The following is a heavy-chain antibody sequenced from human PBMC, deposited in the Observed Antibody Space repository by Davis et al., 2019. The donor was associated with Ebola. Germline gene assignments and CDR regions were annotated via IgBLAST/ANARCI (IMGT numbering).Heavy chain of an antibody. Sequence: GESLKISCAASGFTFSSYWMSWVRQAPGKGLEWVANIKQDGSEKYYVDSVKGRFTISRDNAKNSLYLQMNSLRAEDTAVYYCARDRSGYYSYYGMDVWGQGTTVTVSS. CDR1: GFTFSSYW. D-gene: IGHD3-3*01. CDR3: ARDRSGYYSYYGMDV. V-gene: IGHV3-7*01. J-gene: IGHJ6*02. CDR2: IKQDGSEK.